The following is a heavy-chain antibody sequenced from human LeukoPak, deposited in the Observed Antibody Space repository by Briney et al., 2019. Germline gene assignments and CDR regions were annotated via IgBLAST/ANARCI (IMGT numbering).Heavy chain of an antibody. D-gene: IGHD5-24*01. CDR1: GFTFSSYA. J-gene: IGHJ4*02. Sequence: GGSLRLSCAASGFTFSSYAMHWVRQAPGKGLEWVAVISYDGSNKYYADSVKGRFTISRDNSKNTLHLQMNSLRAEDTAVYYCARDKRRDGYNSAPLDYWGQGTLVTVSS. V-gene: IGHV3-30*04. CDR2: ISYDGSNK. CDR3: ARDKRRDGYNSAPLDY.